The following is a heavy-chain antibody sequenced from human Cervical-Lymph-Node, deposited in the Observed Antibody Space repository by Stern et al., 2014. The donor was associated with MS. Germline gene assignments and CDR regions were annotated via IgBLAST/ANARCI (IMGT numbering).Heavy chain of an antibody. CDR3: TTAVYATQSGDFHFDS. J-gene: IGHJ4*02. Sequence: VQLVESGAEVKKPGASVKVSCKVSGYTLTELSMHWVRQAPGKGLEWMGGFDPEDGETFYAEKFQGRVTMTEDTSTDTAYMEVSSLRSEDTAVYYCTTAVYATQSGDFHFDSWAQGTLVIVSS. CDR1: GYTLTELS. V-gene: IGHV1-24*01. D-gene: IGHD2-8*01. CDR2: FDPEDGET.